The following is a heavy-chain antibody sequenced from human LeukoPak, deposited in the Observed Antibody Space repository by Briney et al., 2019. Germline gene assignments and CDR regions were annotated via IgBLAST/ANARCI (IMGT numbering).Heavy chain of an antibody. CDR2: TYYRSKGYN. V-gene: IGHV6-1*01. Sequence: SQTLSLTCAISGDSVSRNGAAWNWIRQSPSRGLEWLGRTYYRSKGYNDYAVSVRGRISINPDTSKNQFSLHLNSVTPEDTAVYYCTRGGTGSCTSSNCYFDYWGQGTLVTVSS. CDR3: TRGGTGSCTSSNCYFDY. J-gene: IGHJ4*02. CDR1: GDSVSRNGAA. D-gene: IGHD2-2*01.